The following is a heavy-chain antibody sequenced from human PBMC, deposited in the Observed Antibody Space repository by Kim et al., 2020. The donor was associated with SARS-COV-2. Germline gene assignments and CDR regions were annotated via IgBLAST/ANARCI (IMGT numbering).Heavy chain of an antibody. V-gene: IGHV4-4*02. CDR3: AGVSPGYFDWLYYFDY. D-gene: IGHD3-9*01. Sequence: PSLKSRVTVSVDKSKNQFSLKLSSVTAADTAVYYCAGVSPGYFDWLYYFDYWGQGTLVTVSS. J-gene: IGHJ4*02.